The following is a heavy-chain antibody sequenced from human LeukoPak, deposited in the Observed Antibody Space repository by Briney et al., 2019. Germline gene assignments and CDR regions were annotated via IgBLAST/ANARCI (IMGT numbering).Heavy chain of an antibody. J-gene: IGHJ5*02. V-gene: IGHV4-34*01. Sequence: SETLSLTCAVYGGSFSGYYWSWIRQPPGKGLEWIGEINHSGSTNYNPSLKSRVTISIDTSKNQFSLKLSSVTAADTAVYYCARELYHYGSGSDIGWFDPWGQGTLVTVSS. CDR2: INHSGST. D-gene: IGHD3-10*01. CDR1: GGSFSGYY. CDR3: ARELYHYGSGSDIGWFDP.